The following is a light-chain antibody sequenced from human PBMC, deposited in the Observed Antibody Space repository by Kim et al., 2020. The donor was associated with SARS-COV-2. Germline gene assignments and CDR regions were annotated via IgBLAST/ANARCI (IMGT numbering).Light chain of an antibody. CDR1: SSNIGAGYD. Sequence: QSVLTQPPSVSGAPGQRVTISCTVSSSNIGAGYDVHWYQQLPGTAPKFLIYDNTNRPSGVPDRFSGSKSGTSASLAITGLQAEDEADYYCQSYDSSLSGWVFGGGTKLTVL. V-gene: IGLV1-40*01. J-gene: IGLJ3*02. CDR2: DNT. CDR3: QSYDSSLSGWV.